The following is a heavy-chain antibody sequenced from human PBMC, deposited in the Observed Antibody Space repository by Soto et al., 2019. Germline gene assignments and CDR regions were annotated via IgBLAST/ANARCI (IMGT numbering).Heavy chain of an antibody. Sequence: QVQLVQSGAEVKKPGASVKVSCKASGYNFISYSISWVRQAPGQGLEWMGRITAYNGNANYAQKFQGRVTMTTDTSTNTPYMGLRSLRSDATAVFYCVRDAQFPRFDCWSADSGAYLGMDVWGQGTRVTVT. V-gene: IGHV1-18*01. D-gene: IGHD3-3*01. J-gene: IGHJ6*01. CDR1: GYNFISYS. CDR2: ITAYNGNA. CDR3: VRDAQFPRFDCWSADSGAYLGMDV.